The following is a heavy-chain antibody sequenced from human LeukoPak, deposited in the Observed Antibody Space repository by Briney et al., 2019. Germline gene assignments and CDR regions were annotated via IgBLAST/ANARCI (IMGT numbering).Heavy chain of an antibody. V-gene: IGHV3-7*01. CDR3: ARDNSGYDLNWFDP. CDR1: GFIFSSYW. CDR2: IKQDGSDK. D-gene: IGHD5-12*01. Sequence: GGSLRLSCAASGFIFSSYWMSWVRQAPGKGLEWVANIKQDGSDKYYVDSVKGRFTISRDNAKNSLYLQMNSLRAEDTAVYYCARDNSGYDLNWFDPWGQGTLVTVSS. J-gene: IGHJ5*02.